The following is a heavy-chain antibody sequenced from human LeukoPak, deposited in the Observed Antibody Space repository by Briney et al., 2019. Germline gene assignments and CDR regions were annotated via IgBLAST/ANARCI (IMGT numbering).Heavy chain of an antibody. CDR3: ARSIAVAGTFDY. V-gene: IGHV4-59*01. CDR1: GGSISSYY. CDR2: IYYSGST. Sequence: SETLSLTCSVSGGSISSYYWSWIRQPPGKGLEWIGYIYYSGSTNYNPSLKSRVTISVDTSKNQFSLKLSSVTAADTAVYYCARSIAVAGTFDYWGQGTLVTVSS. D-gene: IGHD6-19*01. J-gene: IGHJ4*02.